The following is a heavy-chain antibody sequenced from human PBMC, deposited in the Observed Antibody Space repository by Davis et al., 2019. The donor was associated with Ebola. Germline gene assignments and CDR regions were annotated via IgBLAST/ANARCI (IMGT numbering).Heavy chain of an antibody. V-gene: IGHV1-2*06. CDR3: ARLEYYYDSSAY. CDR1: GYTFIGYY. Sequence: AASVKVSCKASGYTFIGYYIHWVRQAPGEGLEWMGRINPNSGGTKYAQKFQGRVTMTRDTSTSTVYMELSSLRSEDTAVYYCARLEYYYDSSAYWGQGTLVTVSS. CDR2: INPNSGGT. J-gene: IGHJ4*02. D-gene: IGHD3-22*01.